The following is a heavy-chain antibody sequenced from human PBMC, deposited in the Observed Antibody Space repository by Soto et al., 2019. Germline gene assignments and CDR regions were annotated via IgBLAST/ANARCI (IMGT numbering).Heavy chain of an antibody. V-gene: IGHV3-7*03. D-gene: IGHD3-16*02. CDR2: IKEDGSEK. Sequence: GGSLRLSCADSGFILRNYWMSWVRQAPGMGLQWVASIKEDGSEKYYVDPVKGRFTISRENAKNSLYLQMNSLRAEDTAVYYCARYRSLDPSGHGLLVTVYS. CDR1: GFILRNYW. J-gene: IGHJ5*02. CDR3: ARYRSLDP.